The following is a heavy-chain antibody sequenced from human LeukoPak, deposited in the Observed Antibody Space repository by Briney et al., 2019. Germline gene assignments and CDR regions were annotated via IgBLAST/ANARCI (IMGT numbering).Heavy chain of an antibody. CDR2: ISGSGGST. CDR3: AKNLVGGYDGTDY. D-gene: IGHD5-12*01. Sequence: GGSLRPSCAASGFTFSSYAMSWVRQAPGKGLEWVSAISGSGGSTYYADSVKGRSTISRDNSKNTLYLQMNSLRAEDTAVYYCAKNLVGGYDGTDYWGQGTLVTVSS. CDR1: GFTFSSYA. J-gene: IGHJ4*02. V-gene: IGHV3-23*01.